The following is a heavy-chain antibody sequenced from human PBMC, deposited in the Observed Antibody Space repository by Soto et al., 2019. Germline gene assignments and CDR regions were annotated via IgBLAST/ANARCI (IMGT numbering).Heavy chain of an antibody. V-gene: IGHV4-34*01. J-gene: IGHJ5*02. D-gene: IGHD6-13*01. Sequence: PSETLSLTCAVYGGSFSGYYWSWIRQPPGKGLEWIGEINHSGSTNYNPSLKSRVTISVDTSKNQFSLQLNSVTPEDTAVYYCARVHLAAALRETWFDPWGQGTLVTVSS. CDR2: INHSGST. CDR1: GGSFSGYY. CDR3: ARVHLAAALRETWFDP.